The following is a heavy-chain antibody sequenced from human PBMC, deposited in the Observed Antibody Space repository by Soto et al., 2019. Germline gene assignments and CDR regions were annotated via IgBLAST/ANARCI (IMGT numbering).Heavy chain of an antibody. J-gene: IGHJ1*01. D-gene: IGHD3-10*01. CDR2: IHHSGST. Sequence: SETLSLTCNVSGGSISSGGYYWTWIRQHPGKGLEWIGNIHHSGSTFCNPSLKSRVSISVDTSKNHFSLKLSSVTAADTAVYFCVRGVLSWGQGTLVTVSS. CDR1: GGSISSGGYY. CDR3: VRGVLS. V-gene: IGHV4-31*03.